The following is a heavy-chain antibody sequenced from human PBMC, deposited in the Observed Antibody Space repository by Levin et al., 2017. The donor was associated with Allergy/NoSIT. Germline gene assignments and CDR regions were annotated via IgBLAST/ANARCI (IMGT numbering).Heavy chain of an antibody. CDR3: ARDPFGSSSGYGAFDI. CDR1: GFTFSSNW. V-gene: IGHV3-7*01. CDR2: IKYDGSEK. D-gene: IGHD6-6*01. Sequence: SCAASGFTFSSNWMTWVRQAPGRGLEWVANIKYDGSEKIYVDSVKGRFTISRDNAENSVFLQMDSLRAEDTTVYYCARDPFGSSSGYGAFDIWGQGTMVTVSS. J-gene: IGHJ3*02.